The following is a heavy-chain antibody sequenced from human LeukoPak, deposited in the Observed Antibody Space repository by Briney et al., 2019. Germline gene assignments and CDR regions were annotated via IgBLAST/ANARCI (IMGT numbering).Heavy chain of an antibody. D-gene: IGHD3-10*01. Sequence: GGSLRLSCAASGFTFSSYGMHWVRQAPGKGLEWVAFVLYDGRNKYYADSVGGRFTISRDNSKNTLYLEMNSLRAEDTAVYHCAKDYGSGSYYLDYWGQGILVTVSS. V-gene: IGHV3-30*02. J-gene: IGHJ4*02. CDR2: VLYDGRNK. CDR1: GFTFSSYG. CDR3: AKDYGSGSYYLDY.